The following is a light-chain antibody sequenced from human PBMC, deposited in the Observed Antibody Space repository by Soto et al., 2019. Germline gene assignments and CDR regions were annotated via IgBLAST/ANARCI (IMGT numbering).Light chain of an antibody. CDR1: NIGSKS. V-gene: IGLV3-21*04. CDR2: YDT. CDR3: QVWDSSSDHDV. J-gene: IGLJ1*01. Sequence: SYELTQPPSVSVAPGKTAGITCGGNNIGSKSVHWYQQKPGQAPVLVIYYDTDRPSGIPERFSGSNSGNTATLTISRVEAGDEADYYCQVWDSSSDHDVFGTGTKLTVL.